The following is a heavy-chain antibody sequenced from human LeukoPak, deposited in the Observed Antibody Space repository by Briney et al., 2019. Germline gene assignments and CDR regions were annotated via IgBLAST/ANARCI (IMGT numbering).Heavy chain of an antibody. CDR1: GYSITSVYW. V-gene: IGHV4-38-2*01. D-gene: IGHD3-22*01. CDR2: LHHSGIT. Sequence: PSETLSLTCAVSGYSITSVYWWGWIRQTPGSGLEWIGSLHHSGITSYHPSLKSRVTISVDTSKNQFSLRLYSVTAADTAVYYCARVGGNDSTGHYSVDYWGQGTLVTVSS. J-gene: IGHJ4*02. CDR3: ARVGGNDSTGHYSVDY.